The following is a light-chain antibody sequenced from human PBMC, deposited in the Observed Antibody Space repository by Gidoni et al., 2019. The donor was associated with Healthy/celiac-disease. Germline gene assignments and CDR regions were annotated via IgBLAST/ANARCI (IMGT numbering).Light chain of an antibody. CDR2: DAS. J-gene: IGKJ2*02. Sequence: PLPLSPRERATSSCRASQNGSSYLAWYQQKPGQAPKLLIYDASNRATGVPARFSGSGSGTDFTLTISSLEPEDFAVYYCQQRSNSRGTFGQGTKLEIK. CDR3: QQRSNSRGT. CDR1: QNGSSY. V-gene: IGKV3-11*01.